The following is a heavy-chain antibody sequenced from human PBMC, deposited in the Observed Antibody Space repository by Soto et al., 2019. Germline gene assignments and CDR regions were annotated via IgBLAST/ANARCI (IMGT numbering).Heavy chain of an antibody. Sequence: LVQSGAEVKKPGASVIVSCKASGYTFNTYTLHWVRQAPEQGPEWLVSINPGYGNTKYSQKFQGRVTITRDTSATVAYMELSSLTSEDTAVYYCTREVRRNWFDPWGQGTLVTVSS. V-gene: IGHV1-3*01. J-gene: IGHJ5*02. CDR2: INPGYGNT. CDR3: TREVRRNWFDP. CDR1: GYTFNTYT.